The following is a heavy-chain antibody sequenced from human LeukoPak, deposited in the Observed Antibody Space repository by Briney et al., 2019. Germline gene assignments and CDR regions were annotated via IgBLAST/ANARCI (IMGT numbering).Heavy chain of an antibody. CDR1: GFTFSGSA. J-gene: IGHJ5*02. V-gene: IGHV3-73*01. CDR3: TVAATVIRFDP. CDR2: IRSKANSYAT. D-gene: IGHD4-17*01. Sequence: GGSLRLSCAASGFTFSGSAMHWVRQASGKGLEWVGRIRSKANSYATAYAASVKGRFTISRDDSKNTAYLQMNSLKTEDTAVYYCTVAATVIRFDPWGRGTLVTVSS.